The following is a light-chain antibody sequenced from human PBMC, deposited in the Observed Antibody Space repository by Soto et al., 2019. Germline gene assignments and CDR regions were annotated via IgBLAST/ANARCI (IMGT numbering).Light chain of an antibody. Sequence: EIVLTQSPATLSLSPGERATLSCRASQSVSSYLAWYQHKPGQAPRLLIYDASNRAIRIPARFSGSESVTDFNLTISSLEPKDFAVYYCQQRSNWPRTFCQGNKLEIK. V-gene: IGKV3-11*01. CDR2: DAS. CDR3: QQRSNWPRT. CDR1: QSVSSY. J-gene: IGKJ2*01.